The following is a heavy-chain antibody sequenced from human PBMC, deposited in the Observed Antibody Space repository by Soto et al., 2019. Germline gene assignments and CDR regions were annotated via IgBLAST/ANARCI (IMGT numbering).Heavy chain of an antibody. CDR2: INPSGGST. Sequence: GASVKVSCKASGYTFTSYYMHWVRQAPGQGLEWMGIINPSGGSTSYAQKFQGRVTMTRDTSTSTVYMELSSLRSEDTAVYYCARAITIFGVVIEYYFDYWGQGTLVTVPS. D-gene: IGHD3-3*01. V-gene: IGHV1-46*01. CDR3: ARAITIFGVVIEYYFDY. CDR1: GYTFTSYY. J-gene: IGHJ4*02.